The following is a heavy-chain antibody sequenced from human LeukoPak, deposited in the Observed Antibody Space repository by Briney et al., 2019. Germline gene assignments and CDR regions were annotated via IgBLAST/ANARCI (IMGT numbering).Heavy chain of an antibody. V-gene: IGHV1-69*13. Sequence: EASVKVSCKASGGTFSSYAISWVRQPPGQGLEWMGGIIPIFGTANYAQKFQGRVTITADESTSTAYMELSSLRTEDAGVYYRARSIVVRDDIGPPLDYFDYWGQGTLVTVSS. CDR2: IIPIFGTA. CDR1: GGTFSSYA. D-gene: IGHD2-2*02. J-gene: IGHJ4*02. CDR3: ARSIVVRDDIGPPLDYFDY.